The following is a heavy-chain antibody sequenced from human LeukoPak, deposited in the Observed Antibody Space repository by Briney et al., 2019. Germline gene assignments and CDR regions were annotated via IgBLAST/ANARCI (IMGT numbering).Heavy chain of an antibody. D-gene: IGHD6-6*01. V-gene: IGHV4-59*01. J-gene: IGHJ6*02. CDR3: ARVPTTIAAFYYYYGMDV. Sequence: SETLSLTCTVSGGSISSYYWSWIRQPPGKGLEWIGYIYYSGSTNYNPSLKSRVTISVDTSKNQFSLKLSSVTAADTAVYYCARVPTTIAAFYYYYGMDVWGQGTTVTVSS. CDR1: GGSISSYY. CDR2: IYYSGST.